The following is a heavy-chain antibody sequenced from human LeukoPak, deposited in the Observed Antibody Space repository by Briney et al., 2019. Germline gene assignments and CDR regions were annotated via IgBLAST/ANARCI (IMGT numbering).Heavy chain of an antibody. CDR3: ARGRLLHYYGSGRTPYDY. Sequence: SETLSLTCTVSGGSISNSNYYWGWIRQPPGKGLEWIGSIYYSGSTYYNPSLKSRVTISVDTSKNQFSLKLSSVTAADTAVYYCARGRLLHYYGSGRTPYDYWGQGTLVTVSS. D-gene: IGHD3-10*01. CDR1: GGSISNSNYY. V-gene: IGHV4-39*07. J-gene: IGHJ4*02. CDR2: IYYSGST.